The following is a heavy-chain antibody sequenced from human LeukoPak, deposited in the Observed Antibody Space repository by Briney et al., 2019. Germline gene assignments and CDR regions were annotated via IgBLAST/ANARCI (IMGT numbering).Heavy chain of an antibody. Sequence: GRSLRLSCAASGFNLSSYGTHWVRQAPGNGLEWVAVIWYDGSNKFYADSVKGRFTISRVNSKNPLYLQMNSLGAEDTAVYYCARDHDVPAAARGYYYYDMDVWGQGTTVTVSS. V-gene: IGHV3-33*01. D-gene: IGHD2-2*01. CDR1: GFNLSSYG. J-gene: IGHJ6*02. CDR2: IWYDGSNK. CDR3: ARDHDVPAAARGYYYYDMDV.